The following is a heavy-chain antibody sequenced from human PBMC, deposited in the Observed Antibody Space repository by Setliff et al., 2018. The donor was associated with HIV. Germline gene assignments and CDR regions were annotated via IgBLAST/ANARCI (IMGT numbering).Heavy chain of an antibody. Sequence: SETLSLTCTVSGGSISSNNYFWGWIRQPPEKGLEWIGSIYYSGSTYYNPSLKSRVTISIDTSRNQFSLKLSSVTAADTAVYYCARCYYNFWSGYPLDYMDVWGKGTTVTVSS. CDR1: GGSISSNNYF. J-gene: IGHJ6*03. V-gene: IGHV4-39*01. CDR2: IYYSGST. CDR3: ARCYYNFWSGYPLDYMDV. D-gene: IGHD3-3*01.